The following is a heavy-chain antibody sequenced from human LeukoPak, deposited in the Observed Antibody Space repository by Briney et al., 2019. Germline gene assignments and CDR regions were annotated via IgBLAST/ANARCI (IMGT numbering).Heavy chain of an antibody. J-gene: IGHJ4*02. D-gene: IGHD4-17*01. Sequence: SETLSLTCTVFGGSISSYYWSWIRQPPGKGLEWIGYIYYSGSTNYNPSLKSRVTISVDTSKNQFSQKLSSVTAADTAVYYCASGSDMTTVDYWGQGTLVTVSS. CDR3: ASGSDMTTVDY. CDR2: IYYSGST. CDR1: GGSISSYY. V-gene: IGHV4-59*01.